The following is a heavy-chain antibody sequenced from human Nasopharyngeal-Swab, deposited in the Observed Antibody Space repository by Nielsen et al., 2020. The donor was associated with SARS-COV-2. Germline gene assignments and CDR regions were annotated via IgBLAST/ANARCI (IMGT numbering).Heavy chain of an antibody. J-gene: IGHJ6*02. CDR1: GFTFSSYA. CDR3: AKDLRSSSRGGMDV. D-gene: IGHD6-13*01. V-gene: IGHV3-23*01. Sequence: GESLEISWAASGFTFSSYAMSWVRQAPGKGLEWVSAISGSGGSTYYADSVKGRFTISRDNSKNTLYLQMNSLRAEDTAVYYCAKDLRSSSRGGMDVWGQGTTVTVSS. CDR2: ISGSGGST.